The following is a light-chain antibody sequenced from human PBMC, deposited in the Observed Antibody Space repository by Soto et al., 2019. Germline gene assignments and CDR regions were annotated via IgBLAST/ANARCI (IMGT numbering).Light chain of an antibody. J-gene: IGKJ4*01. CDR1: QSVSGY. V-gene: IGKV3-11*01. CDR3: QDRSNWPLFT. Sequence: ENVLTQSPVTLSLSLGERATLSCRASQSVSGYLAWYQQIPGQAPRLLIYDVSQRAPGIPARFTGSGSGTDFPLTISRLEPEDFAVYYCQDRSNWPLFTFGRGTKVEIK. CDR2: DVS.